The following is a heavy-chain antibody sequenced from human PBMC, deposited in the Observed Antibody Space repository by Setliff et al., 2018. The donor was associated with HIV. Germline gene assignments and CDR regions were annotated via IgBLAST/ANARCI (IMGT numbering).Heavy chain of an antibody. CDR2: IFYSETVYYGGRT. Sequence: PSETLSLTCTVSGGSISSNNYYWGWIRQPPGKGLEWIGSIFYSETVYYGGRTYYSPSLKSRVTMSADTSKNQFSLKLSSVTAADTAVYYCARRGDGYILDYWGRGTLVTVSS. CDR3: ARRGDGYILDY. V-gene: IGHV4-39*07. CDR1: GGSISSNNYY. D-gene: IGHD3-10*01. J-gene: IGHJ4*02.